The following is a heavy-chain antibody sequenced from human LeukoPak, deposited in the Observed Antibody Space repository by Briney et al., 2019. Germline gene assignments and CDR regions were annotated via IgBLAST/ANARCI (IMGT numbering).Heavy chain of an antibody. J-gene: IGHJ5*02. CDR1: GYTFSNYA. D-gene: IGHD2-2*01. CDR2: IIPIFGTA. Sequence: GASVKVSCKASGYTFSNYAISWVRQAPGQGLEWMGGIIPIFGTANYAQKFQGRVTITADESTSTAYMELSSLRSEDTAVYYCARDREYQLLPNWFDPWGQGTLVTVSS. V-gene: IGHV1-69*13. CDR3: ARDREYQLLPNWFDP.